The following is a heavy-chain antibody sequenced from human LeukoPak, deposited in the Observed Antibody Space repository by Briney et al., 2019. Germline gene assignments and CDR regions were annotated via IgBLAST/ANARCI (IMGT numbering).Heavy chain of an antibody. J-gene: IGHJ4*02. CDR1: GFTFSSYS. CDR2: ISSSSSTI. V-gene: IGHV3-48*01. Sequence: GGSLRLSCAASGFTFSSYSMNWVRQAPGKGLEWVSYISSSSSTIYYADSVKGRFTISRDNAKNSLYLQMNSLRAEDTAVYYCVRDRPYDYWGQGTLVTVSS. CDR3: VRDRPYDY.